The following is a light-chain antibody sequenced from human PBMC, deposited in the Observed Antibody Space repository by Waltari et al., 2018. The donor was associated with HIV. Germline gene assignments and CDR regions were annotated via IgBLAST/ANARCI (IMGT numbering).Light chain of an antibody. CDR3: CSYAGSNTFV. CDR1: TSDVGSYNP. Sequence: QSALTQPASVSGSPGQSITISCTGTTSDVGSYNPVSWYQQHPGKAPKLMIYEGSKRPSGVSNRFSGSKSGNTASLTISGLQAEDEADYYCCSYAGSNTFVFGTGTKVTVL. V-gene: IGLV2-23*03. CDR2: EGS. J-gene: IGLJ1*01.